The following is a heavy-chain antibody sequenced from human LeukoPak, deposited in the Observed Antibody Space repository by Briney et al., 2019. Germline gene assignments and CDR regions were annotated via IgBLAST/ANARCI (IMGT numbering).Heavy chain of an antibody. V-gene: IGHV1-2*02. CDR3: TSSPSEWELSDY. CDR2: INPNSGGT. Sequence: ASVKVSCKASGYTFTGYYVHWVRQAPGQGLEWMGWINPNSGGTNYAQKLQGRVTMTRDTSISTAYMELSRLRSDDTAVYYCTSSPSEWELSDYWGQGTLVTVSS. D-gene: IGHD1-26*01. CDR1: GYTFTGYY. J-gene: IGHJ4*02.